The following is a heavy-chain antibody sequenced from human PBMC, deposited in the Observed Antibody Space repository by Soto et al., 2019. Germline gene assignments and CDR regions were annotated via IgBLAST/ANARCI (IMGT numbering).Heavy chain of an antibody. CDR1: GGSVTMVSSY. Sequence: PSETLSLTCSVAGGSVTMVSSYWGWVRQAPVKGLEGIGDVFFMGNTWYNADLKARLTRSVDTSNDQCSLRLSSVTAADTAFYFCVRLTSRIAAASHGRRNDMDTWGPGTLVTVSS. J-gene: IGHJ4*02. V-gene: IGHV4-39*01. D-gene: IGHD6-25*01. CDR2: VFFMGNT. CDR3: VRLTSRIAAASHGRRNDMDT.